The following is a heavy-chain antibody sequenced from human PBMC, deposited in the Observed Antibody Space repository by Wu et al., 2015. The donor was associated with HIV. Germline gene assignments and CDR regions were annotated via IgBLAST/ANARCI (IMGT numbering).Heavy chain of an antibody. J-gene: IGHJ6*02. D-gene: IGHD6-19*01. V-gene: IGHV1-69*05. Sequence: QAHLEQFGGEVKKPGSSVKVTCKASGDGFTSYAVSWVRQAPGQGLEWMGGINPLFGTTKHAQKFLDRVAFTTDESKTTAYMELSSLTSEDTGVYYCARNTGSVATSLYSLGVWGQGTTVTVSS. CDR3: ARNTGSVATSLYSLGV. CDR1: GDGFTSYA. CDR2: INPLFGTT.